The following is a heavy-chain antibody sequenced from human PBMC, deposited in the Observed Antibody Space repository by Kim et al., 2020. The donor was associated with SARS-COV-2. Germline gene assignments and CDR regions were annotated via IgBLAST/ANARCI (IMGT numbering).Heavy chain of an antibody. CDR2: INAGNGNT. CDR1: GYTFTSYA. CDR3: ARVDVVSSGWHFDY. V-gene: IGHV1-3*01. D-gene: IGHD6-19*01. J-gene: IGHJ4*02. Sequence: ASLKVSCKASGYTFTSYAMHWVRQAPGQRLEWMGWINAGNGNTKYSQKFQGRVTITRDTSASTAYMELSSLRSEDTAVYYCARVDVVSSGWHFDYWGQGTLVTVSS.